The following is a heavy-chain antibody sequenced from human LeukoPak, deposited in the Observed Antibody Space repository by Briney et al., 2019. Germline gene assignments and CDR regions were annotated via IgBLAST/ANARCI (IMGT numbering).Heavy chain of an antibody. CDR2: IYHSGST. D-gene: IGHD4-23*01. CDR1: GGSISSGGYS. CDR3: ARHTYGGNSYYYYGMDV. Sequence: PSQTLSLTCAVSGGSISSGGYSWSWIRQPPGQGLEWIGYIYHSGSTYYNPSLKSRVTISVDRSKNQFSLKLSSVTAADTAVYYCARHTYGGNSYYYYGMDVWGQGTTVTVSS. J-gene: IGHJ6*02. V-gene: IGHV4-30-2*01.